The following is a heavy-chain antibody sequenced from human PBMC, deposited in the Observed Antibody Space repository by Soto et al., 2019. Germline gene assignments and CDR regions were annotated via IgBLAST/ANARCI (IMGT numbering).Heavy chain of an antibody. V-gene: IGHV1-3*01. CDR1: VYTFTSYA. Sequence: QVQLVQSGAEVKKPGASVKVSCKASVYTFTSYAMHWVRQAPGQRLEWMGWINAGNGNTKYSQKFHGRVTITRDTSSSTAYRELSSLRSDDTAVYYCARGPHYYYYGMDVWGQGTTVTVSS. J-gene: IGHJ6*02. CDR2: INAGNGNT. CDR3: ARGPHYYYYGMDV.